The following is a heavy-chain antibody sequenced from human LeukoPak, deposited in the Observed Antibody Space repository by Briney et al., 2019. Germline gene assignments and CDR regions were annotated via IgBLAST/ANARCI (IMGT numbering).Heavy chain of an antibody. CDR3: AKDYDILTGSEY. V-gene: IGHV3-23*01. CDR2: ISGSSGST. D-gene: IGHD3-9*01. Sequence: PGGSLRLSCAASGFTFSSYAMSWVRQAPGKGLEWVSAISGSSGSTYYADSVKGRFTISRDNSKNTLYLQMNSLRAEDMAVYYCAKDYDILTGSEYWGQGTLVTVSS. CDR1: GFTFSSYA. J-gene: IGHJ4*02.